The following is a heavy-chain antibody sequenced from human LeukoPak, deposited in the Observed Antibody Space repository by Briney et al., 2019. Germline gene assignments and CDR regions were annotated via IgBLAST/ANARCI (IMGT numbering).Heavy chain of an antibody. J-gene: IGHJ4*02. D-gene: IGHD1-14*01. CDR1: GYTFTKYA. V-gene: IGHV7-4-1*02. CDR2: INTDTGNP. Sequence: ASVKVSCKASGYTFTKYALIWVRQAPGQGLEWMGWINTDTGNPTYAQGFTGRFVFSLDTSVSTAYLQISSLKAEDTAVYYCARAEGSPYFDYWGQGTLVTVSS. CDR3: ARAEGSPYFDY.